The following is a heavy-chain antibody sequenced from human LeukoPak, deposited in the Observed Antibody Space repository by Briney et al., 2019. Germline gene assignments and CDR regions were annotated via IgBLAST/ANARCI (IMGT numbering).Heavy chain of an antibody. V-gene: IGHV1-18*01. J-gene: IGHJ5*02. Sequence: ASVKVSCKASGYTFTSYGISWVRQAPGQGLEWMGWISANSGNTNYAQKLQGRVTMTTDTSTSTAYMELRSLRSDDTAVYYCARDEVVVVVAATGSWFDPWGQGTLVTVSS. CDR2: ISANSGNT. CDR3: ARDEVVVVVAATGSWFDP. CDR1: GYTFTSYG. D-gene: IGHD2-15*01.